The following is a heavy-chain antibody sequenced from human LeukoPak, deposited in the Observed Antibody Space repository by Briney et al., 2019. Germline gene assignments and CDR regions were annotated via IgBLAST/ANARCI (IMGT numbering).Heavy chain of an antibody. Sequence: GGSLRLSRAASGFTFSSYAMSWVRQAPGKGLEWVSAISGSGGSTYYADSVKGRFTISRDNSKNTLYLQMNSLRAEDTAVYYCAKERTYYDFWSGFDYWGQGTLVTVSS. CDR2: ISGSGGST. J-gene: IGHJ4*02. V-gene: IGHV3-23*01. D-gene: IGHD3-3*01. CDR1: GFTFSSYA. CDR3: AKERTYYDFWSGFDY.